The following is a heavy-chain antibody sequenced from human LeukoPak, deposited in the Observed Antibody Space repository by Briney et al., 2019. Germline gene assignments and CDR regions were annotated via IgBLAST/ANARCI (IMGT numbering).Heavy chain of an antibody. V-gene: IGHV4-59*08. J-gene: IGHJ4*02. CDR2: ISYSGST. CDR1: GGSISSYY. Sequence: KPSETLSLTCTVSGGSISSYYWSSIRQPPGKGLEWIGYISYSGSTNYNPSLKSRVTISADTSKNQVSLTLSSVTAADTAVYYCARHPELYFFDYWGQGTLVTVSS. CDR3: ARHPELYFFDY. D-gene: IGHD3-10*01.